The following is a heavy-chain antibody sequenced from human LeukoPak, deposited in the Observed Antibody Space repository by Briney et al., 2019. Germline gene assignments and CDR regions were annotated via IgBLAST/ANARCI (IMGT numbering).Heavy chain of an antibody. D-gene: IGHD5-24*01. J-gene: IGHJ4*02. Sequence: ETLSLTCTVSGDSISSSSSYWGWIRQPPGKGLEWVSSISASGGMTYYAESVKGRFTISRDNSKDTVDLQMYSLTGEDTALYHCAKVRELATILPFDYWGQGSLVTVSS. V-gene: IGHV3-23*01. CDR1: GDSISSSSSY. CDR3: AKVRELATILPFDY. CDR2: ISASGGMT.